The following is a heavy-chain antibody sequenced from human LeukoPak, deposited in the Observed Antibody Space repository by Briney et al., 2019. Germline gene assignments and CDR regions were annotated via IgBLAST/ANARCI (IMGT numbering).Heavy chain of an antibody. Sequence: GGSLRLSCAASGFTFSSYSMNWVRQAPGKGLEWVSSISSSSSYIYYADSVKGRFTISRDNAKNSLYLQMNSQRAEDTAVYYCARDLGYCSSTSCLSDAFDIWGQGTMVTVSS. CDR2: ISSSSSYI. CDR3: ARDLGYCSSTSCLSDAFDI. CDR1: GFTFSSYS. V-gene: IGHV3-21*01. J-gene: IGHJ3*02. D-gene: IGHD2-2*01.